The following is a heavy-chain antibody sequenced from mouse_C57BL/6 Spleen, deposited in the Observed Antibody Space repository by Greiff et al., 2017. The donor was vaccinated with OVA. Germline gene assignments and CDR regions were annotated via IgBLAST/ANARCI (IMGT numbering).Heavy chain of an antibody. V-gene: IGHV14-4*01. CDR1: GFNIKDDY. D-gene: IGHD2-3*01. Sequence: EVKLMESGAELVRPGASVKLSCTASGFNIKDDYMHWVKQRPEQGLEWIGWIDPENGDTEYASKFQGKATITADTSSNTAYLQLSSLTSEDTAVYYCTNGYSLDYWGQGTTLTVSS. CDR3: TNGYSLDY. CDR2: IDPENGDT. J-gene: IGHJ2*01.